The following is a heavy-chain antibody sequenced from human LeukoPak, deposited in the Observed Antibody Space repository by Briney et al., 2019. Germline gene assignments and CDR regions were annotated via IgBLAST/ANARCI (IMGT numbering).Heavy chain of an antibody. D-gene: IGHD3/OR15-3a*01. CDR1: GVSINSHY. Sequence: SETLSLTCTVSGVSINSHYWSWIRQSPRKGLEWIAYGHYSGTTNYNPSLKSRVTISVDTSKNQFSLKLTSVSAADTAMYYCARHGTGTGYPLDYWGLGTLVTVSS. J-gene: IGHJ4*02. CDR3: ARHGTGTGYPLDY. V-gene: IGHV4-59*08. CDR2: GHYSGTT.